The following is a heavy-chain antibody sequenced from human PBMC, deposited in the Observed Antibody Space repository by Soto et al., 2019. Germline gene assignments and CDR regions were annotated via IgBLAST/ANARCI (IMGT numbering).Heavy chain of an antibody. CDR1: GLTVSGTKY. CDR3: ASWHEREHAYDV. J-gene: IGHJ3*01. CDR2: LYDVYGS. D-gene: IGHD1-1*01. V-gene: IGHV3-53*01. Sequence: DVQPVESGGGLIQPGESLRLSCAAFGLTVSGTKYVAWVRQAPGKGLEWVSALYDVYGSFYADSVKGRFTTSSDNSKSTVYLQMNDLRPDDTAVYYCASWHEREHAYDVWGQGTAVTVSS.